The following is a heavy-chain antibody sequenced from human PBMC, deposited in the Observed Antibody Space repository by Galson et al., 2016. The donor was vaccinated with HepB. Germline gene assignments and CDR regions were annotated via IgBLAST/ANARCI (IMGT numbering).Heavy chain of an antibody. J-gene: IGHJ4*02. CDR2: ISGSGATT. CDR3: ARAPMLRGVIMTTPFDY. Sequence: LRLSCAASRITFSTYAMNWVRQAPGKGLEWVSAISGSGATTYYEDSVEGRFTISRDNSKNTLYLQMSSLSAADTAVYYCARAPMLRGVIMTTPFDYWGQGTLVTVSS. CDR1: RITFSTYA. D-gene: IGHD3-10*01. V-gene: IGHV3-23*01.